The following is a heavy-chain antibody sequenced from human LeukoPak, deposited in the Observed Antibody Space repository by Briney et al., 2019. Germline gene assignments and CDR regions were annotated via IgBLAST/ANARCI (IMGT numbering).Heavy chain of an antibody. V-gene: IGHV1-69*06. Sequence: GSSVKVSCKASGGTFSSYAISWVRQAPGQGLEWMGGIIPIFGTANYAQKFQGRVTITADKSTSTAYMELSSLRSEDTAVYYCARRGGSTSCQTRGVCKRFDPWGQGTLVTVSS. D-gene: IGHD2-2*01. CDR3: ARRGGSTSCQTRGVCKRFDP. CDR1: GGTFSSYA. J-gene: IGHJ5*02. CDR2: IIPIFGTA.